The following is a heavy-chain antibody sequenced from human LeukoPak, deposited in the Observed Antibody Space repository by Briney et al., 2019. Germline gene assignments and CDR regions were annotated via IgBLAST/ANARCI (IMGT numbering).Heavy chain of an antibody. D-gene: IGHD6-25*01. Sequence: GESLKISCKSSEYSFTSYWIGWVRQMPGKGLEWMRIIYPGDSDTRYSPSFQGQVTISAYKSISTAYLQWSGLKASDTAMYYCARRIAAAGGDWFDPWGQGTLVTVSS. CDR2: IYPGDSDT. V-gene: IGHV5-51*01. J-gene: IGHJ5*02. CDR1: EYSFTSYW. CDR3: ARRIAAAGGDWFDP.